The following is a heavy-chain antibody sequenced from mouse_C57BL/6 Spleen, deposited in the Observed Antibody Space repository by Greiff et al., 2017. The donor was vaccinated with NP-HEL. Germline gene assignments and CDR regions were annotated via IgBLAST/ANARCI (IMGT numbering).Heavy chain of an antibody. J-gene: IGHJ4*01. D-gene: IGHD2-1*01. V-gene: IGHV3-1*01. CDR1: GYSITSGYD. CDR2: ISYSGST. CDR3: ARGGIYYGNYEGAMDY. Sequence: EVQLQQSGPGMVKPSQSLSLTCTVTGYSITSGYDWHWIRHFPGNKLEWMGYISYSGSTNYNPSLKSRISITHDTSKNHFFLKLNSVTTEDTATYYCARGGIYYGNYEGAMDYWGQGTSVTVSS.